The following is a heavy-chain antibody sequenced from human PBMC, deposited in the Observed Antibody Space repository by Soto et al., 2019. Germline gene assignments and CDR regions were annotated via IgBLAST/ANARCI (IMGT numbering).Heavy chain of an antibody. CDR3: AIDERFLEWAGAY. J-gene: IGHJ4*02. CDR1: GYTFTSYA. V-gene: IGHV1-3*01. Sequence: QVQLVQSGAEVKKPGASVKVSCKASGYTFTSYAMHWVRQAPGQRLEWMGWINAGNGNTKYSQKFQGRVTITRDTSASTAYMELSSLRSEDTAVYYCAIDERFLEWAGAYWGQGTLVTGSS. D-gene: IGHD3-3*01. CDR2: INAGNGNT.